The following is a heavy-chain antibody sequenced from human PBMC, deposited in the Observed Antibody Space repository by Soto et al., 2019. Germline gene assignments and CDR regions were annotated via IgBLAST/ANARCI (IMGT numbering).Heavy chain of an antibody. Sequence: GGSLRLSCAASGFTFSSYAMHWVRQAPGKGLEWVAVIWSDANNKYYADSVKGRFTISRDNSQNTLYLQMNSLRAEDTAVYYFARGRYYSGSGTYYYGLDYWGQGTLVTVSS. CDR2: IWSDANNK. J-gene: IGHJ4*02. V-gene: IGHV3-33*01. CDR1: GFTFSSYA. D-gene: IGHD3-10*01. CDR3: ARGRYYSGSGTYYYGLDY.